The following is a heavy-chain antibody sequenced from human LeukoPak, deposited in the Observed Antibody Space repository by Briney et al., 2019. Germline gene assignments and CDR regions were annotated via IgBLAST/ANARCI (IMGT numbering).Heavy chain of an antibody. V-gene: IGHV5-51*01. J-gene: IGHJ5*02. CDR1: GYSFTSYW. Sequence: GESLKISCKGSGYSFTSYWIGWVRQMPGKGLEWMGIIYPGDSDTRYSPSFQGQVTISADKSISTAYLQWSSLKASDTAMYYCARRGSIAARPEKGWFDPWGQGTLVTVSS. CDR2: IYPGDSDT. D-gene: IGHD6-6*01. CDR3: ARRGSIAARPEKGWFDP.